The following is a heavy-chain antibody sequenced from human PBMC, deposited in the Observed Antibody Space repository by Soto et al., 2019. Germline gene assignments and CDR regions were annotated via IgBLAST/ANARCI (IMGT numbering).Heavy chain of an antibody. V-gene: IGHV3-33*01. CDR3: ARVKQGRGGYDSPFDY. J-gene: IGHJ4*02. Sequence: SGGGVVQPGGSLRLSCAPSGFIFSSYGMHWVRQAPGKGLEWVAVIKYDGSNKYYADSVKGRFTISRDNSKNTLYLAMNSLRAEDTAVYYCARVKQGRGGYDSPFDYWGQGTLVTVSS. CDR1: GFIFSSYG. CDR2: IKYDGSNK. D-gene: IGHD5-12*01.